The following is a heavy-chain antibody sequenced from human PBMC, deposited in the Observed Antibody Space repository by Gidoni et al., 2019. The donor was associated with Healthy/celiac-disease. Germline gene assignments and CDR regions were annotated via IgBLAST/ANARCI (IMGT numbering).Heavy chain of an antibody. Sequence: QVQLVESGGGLVQPGGSLSISCAEPGFTFSSFGLHWVRQAPGKGLEWVAFIRYDGSNKYYADSVKGRFTISRDNSKNTLYLQMNSLRAEDTAVYYCAKDFGYDIGNWGQGTLVTVSS. CDR3: AKDFGYDIGN. D-gene: IGHD3-9*01. CDR2: IRYDGSNK. J-gene: IGHJ4*02. V-gene: IGHV3-30*02. CDR1: GFTFSSFG.